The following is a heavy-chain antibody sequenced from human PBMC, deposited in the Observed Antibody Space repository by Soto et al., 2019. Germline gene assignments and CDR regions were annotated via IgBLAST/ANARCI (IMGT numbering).Heavy chain of an antibody. CDR2: IKSKTDGGTT. CDR1: GFNFGNAW. V-gene: IGHV3-15*01. J-gene: IGHJ4*02. CDR3: NTGPVSRGF. Sequence: EMQLVESGGGLVKPGESLRLSCAVSGFNFGNAWMTWVRQAPGKGLEWVGRIKSKTDGGTTDYAAPVKGRFTITRDDSENTVYLQMNSLETEDTAVYYCNTGPVSRGFWGQGILVTVSS. D-gene: IGHD4-17*01.